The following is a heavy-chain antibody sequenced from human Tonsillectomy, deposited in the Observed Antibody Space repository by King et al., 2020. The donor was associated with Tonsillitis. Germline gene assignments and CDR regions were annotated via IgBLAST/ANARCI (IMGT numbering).Heavy chain of an antibody. Sequence: TLKESGPTLVKPTQTRTLTCTFSGVSLSNGGVGVGWIRQPPGKSPEGLSLVYWNDGKSYTPSLKNRLTITKDTSKNQVVLTMTNMDPVDKATYFCSHPFPAAGNFNSWGQGTLVTVSS. CDR1: GVSLSNGGVG. J-gene: IGHJ4*02. CDR2: VYWNDGK. D-gene: IGHD6-13*01. V-gene: IGHV2-5*01. CDR3: SHPFPAAGNFNS.